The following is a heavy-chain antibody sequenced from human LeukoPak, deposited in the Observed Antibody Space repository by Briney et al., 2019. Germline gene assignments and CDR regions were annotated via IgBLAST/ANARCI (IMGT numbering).Heavy chain of an antibody. D-gene: IGHD2-2*01. CDR2: ISASGGST. J-gene: IGHJ5*02. V-gene: IGHV3-23*01. CDR1: GFTFSSYA. CDR3: AKDGSVPADRYNWFDP. Sequence: PGGSLRLSCAASGFTFSSYAMSWVRQAPGKGLEWVSTISASGGSTYYADPVKGRFTISRDNSKNTLYLQMNSMRVEDTAVYYCAKDGSVPADRYNWFDPWGQGTLVTVSS.